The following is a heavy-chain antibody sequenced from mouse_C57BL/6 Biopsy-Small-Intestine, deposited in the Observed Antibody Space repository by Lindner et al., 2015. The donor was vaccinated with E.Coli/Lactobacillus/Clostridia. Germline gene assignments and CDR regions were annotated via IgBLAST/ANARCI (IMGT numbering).Heavy chain of an antibody. CDR1: GYSFTGYN. CDR3: TRLDGDHWTFAY. V-gene: IGHV1-39*01. CDR2: INPYSGNT. D-gene: IGHD2-13*01. Sequence: VQLQESGADLVKPGASVKISCKASGYSFTGYNMNWVKQSHGKSLEWIGNINPYSGNTNYNQKFKGKATLTIDKSSSTAYMELRSLTSEDSAVYYCTRLDGDHWTFAYWGQGDSGHCLC. J-gene: IGHJ3*01.